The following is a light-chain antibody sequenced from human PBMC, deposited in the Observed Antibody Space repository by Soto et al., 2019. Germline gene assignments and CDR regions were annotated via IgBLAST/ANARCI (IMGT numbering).Light chain of an antibody. V-gene: IGLV2-14*03. CDR3: SSYTSSSTLV. CDR2: DIS. Sequence: QSALTKPDSVSGSPGQSITISCTGTSSDVGGYDFVSWYQQHPGKAPKLMIYDISNRPSGVSNRFSGSKSGNTASLTISGLQAEDEADYYCSSYTSSSTLVFGGGTKLTVL. CDR1: SSDVGGYDF. J-gene: IGLJ2*01.